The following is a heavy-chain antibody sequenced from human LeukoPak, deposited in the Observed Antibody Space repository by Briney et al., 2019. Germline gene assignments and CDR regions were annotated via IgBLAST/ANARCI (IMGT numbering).Heavy chain of an antibody. CDR1: GGSISSYY. J-gene: IGHJ5*02. CDR2: IYYSGST. CDR3: ARTRRLGGLLWWFDP. V-gene: IGHV4-59*08. Sequence: SETLSLTCTVSGGSISSYYWSWIRQPPGKGLEWIGYIYYSGSTNYNPSLKSRVTISVDTSKNQFSLKLSSVTAADTAVYYCARTRRLGGLLWWFDPWGQGTLVTVSS. D-gene: IGHD3-10*01.